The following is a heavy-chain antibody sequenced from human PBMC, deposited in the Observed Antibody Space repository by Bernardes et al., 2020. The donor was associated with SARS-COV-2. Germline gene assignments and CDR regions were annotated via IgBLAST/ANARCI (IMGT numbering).Heavy chain of an antibody. CDR1: GGSISSYY. CDR2: IYTSGST. J-gene: IGHJ6*03. V-gene: IGHV4-4*07. CDR3: ARALIVPTNRYYYYMDV. Sequence: SETLSLTCTVSGGSISSYYWSWIRQPAGKGLEWIGRIYTSGSTNYNPSLKSRVTMSVDTSKNQFSLKLSSVTAADTAVYYCARALIVPTNRYYYYMDVWGKGTTVTVSS. D-gene: IGHD2-8*01.